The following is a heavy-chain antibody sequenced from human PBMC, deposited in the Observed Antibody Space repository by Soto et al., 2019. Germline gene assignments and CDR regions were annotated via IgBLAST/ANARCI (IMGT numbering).Heavy chain of an antibody. D-gene: IGHD3-22*01. J-gene: IGHJ4*02. Sequence: GGSLRLSCAASGFTFSNYGMHWVRQAPGKGPEWVAVISYDGSNKYYADSVKGRFTISRDNSKNTLYLQMNSLRAEDTAVYYCAKDGILDSSGHYYYFDYWGRGTLVTVSS. CDR3: AKDGILDSSGHYYYFDY. CDR2: ISYDGSNK. V-gene: IGHV3-30*18. CDR1: GFTFSNYG.